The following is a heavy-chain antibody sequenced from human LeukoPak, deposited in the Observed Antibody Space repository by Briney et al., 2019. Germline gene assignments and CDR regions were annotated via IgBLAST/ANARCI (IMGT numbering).Heavy chain of an antibody. V-gene: IGHV3-30*02. CDR2: IRYVGNNK. Sequence: GGSLRLSCAASGFTFSSYGMHWVRQAPGKGLEWVAFIRYVGNNKYYADSVKGRFTISRDNSKNTLYLQMNSLRAEDTAVYYCARVGGITLALAPSPFPDYNYYYMDVWGKGTTVTVSS. J-gene: IGHJ6*03. D-gene: IGHD3-10*01. CDR1: GFTFSSYG. CDR3: ARVGGITLALAPSPFPDYNYYYMDV.